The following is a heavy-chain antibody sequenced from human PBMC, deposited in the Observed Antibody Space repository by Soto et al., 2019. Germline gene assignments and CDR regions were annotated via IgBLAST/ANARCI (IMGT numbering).Heavy chain of an antibody. CDR3: ARDLDGLHDDNSGPYPRPG. Sequence: SETLSLTCTVSGGSISSDDYYWSWIRQAPGRGLEWIGYINSSGSIYYNPSLKSRATMSIDTARNQFSLKVSSVTVADTAVYYCARDLDGLHDDNSGPYPRPGWGQGTLVT. J-gene: IGHJ1*01. CDR2: INSSGSI. CDR1: GGSISSDDYY. D-gene: IGHD3-22*01. V-gene: IGHV4-30-4*01.